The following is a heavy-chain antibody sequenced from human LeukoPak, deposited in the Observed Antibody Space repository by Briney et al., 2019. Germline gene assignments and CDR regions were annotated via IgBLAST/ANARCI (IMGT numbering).Heavy chain of an antibody. CDR2: IYTSGST. Sequence: SETLSLTCTVSGGSISSGTYYWSWIRQPAGKGLEWIGRIYTSGSTNYNPSLKSRITISVDTSKNQFSLKLSSVTAADTAVYYCARNSCPSGSCYDNRGYFDYWGQGTLVTVSS. J-gene: IGHJ4*02. CDR1: GGSISSGTYY. V-gene: IGHV4-61*02. D-gene: IGHD2-15*01. CDR3: ARNSCPSGSCYDNRGYFDY.